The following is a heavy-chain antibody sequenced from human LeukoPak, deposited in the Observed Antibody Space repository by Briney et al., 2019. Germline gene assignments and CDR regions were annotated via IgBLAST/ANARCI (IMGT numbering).Heavy chain of an antibody. Sequence: GGSLRLSCAASGFTFPSYAMSWVRQAPGKGLEWVSGITNSGGNTYYADSVKGRFTISRDNSKSTLYLQMNSLRAEDTAVFYCAKGGQTDRFDYWGQGALVTVSS. CDR1: GFTFPSYA. V-gene: IGHV3-23*01. CDR3: AKGGQTDRFDY. CDR2: ITNSGGNT. J-gene: IGHJ4*02. D-gene: IGHD5-12*01.